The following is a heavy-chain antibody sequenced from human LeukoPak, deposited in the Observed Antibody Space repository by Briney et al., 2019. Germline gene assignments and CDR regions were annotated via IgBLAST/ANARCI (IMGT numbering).Heavy chain of an antibody. J-gene: IGHJ4*02. D-gene: IGHD5-18*01. CDR1: GFTFSSYE. CDR3: AREGTAMVSFDY. V-gene: IGHV3-48*03. Sequence: GGSLRLSCAASGFTFSSYEMNWVRQAPGKGLEWVSYISSGGNTIYYADSVKGRSTISRDNAKNSLYLQMNSLRAEDTAVYYCAREGTAMVSFDYWGQGTLVTVSS. CDR2: ISSGGNTI.